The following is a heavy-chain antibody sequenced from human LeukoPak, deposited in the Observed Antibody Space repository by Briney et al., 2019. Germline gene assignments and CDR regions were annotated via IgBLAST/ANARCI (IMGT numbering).Heavy chain of an antibody. J-gene: IGHJ4*02. CDR3: ARYYGDGGSQYYLDY. D-gene: IGHD3-10*01. Sequence: GGSLRLSCAASGFTFSDAWMSWVRQAPGKGLEWVGRIKSKTDGGTTDYAAPVKGRFTISRDDSKNTLYLQMNSLKIEDTAVYYCARYYGDGGSQYYLDYWGKGTLVTVS. CDR2: IKSKTDGGTT. V-gene: IGHV3-15*01. CDR1: GFTFSDAW.